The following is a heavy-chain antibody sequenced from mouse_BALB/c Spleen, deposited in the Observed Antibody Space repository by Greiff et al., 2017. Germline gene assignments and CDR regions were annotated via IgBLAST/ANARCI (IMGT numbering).Heavy chain of an antibody. CDR3: ARGGNYPVYYAMDY. J-gene: IGHJ4*01. CDR1: GFNIKDTY. V-gene: IGHV14-3*02. Sequence: EVKLQQSGAELVKPGASVKLSCTASGFNIKDTYMHWVKQRPEQGLEWIGRIDPANGNTKYDPKFQGKATITADTSSNTAYLQLSSLTSEDTAVYYCARGGNYPVYYAMDYWGQGTSVTVSS. CDR2: IDPANGNT. D-gene: IGHD2-1*01.